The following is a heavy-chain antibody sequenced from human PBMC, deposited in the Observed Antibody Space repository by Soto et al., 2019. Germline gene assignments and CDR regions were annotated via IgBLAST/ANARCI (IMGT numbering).Heavy chain of an antibody. Sequence: SETLSLTCTVSGGSISSSSYYWGWIRQPPGKGLEWIGSIYYSGSTYYNPSLKSRVTISVDTSKNQFSLKLSSVTAADTAVYYCARLHSSGWYHYWGQGTLVTVSS. J-gene: IGHJ4*02. CDR1: GGSISSSSYY. D-gene: IGHD6-19*01. CDR2: IYYSGST. CDR3: ARLHSSGWYHY. V-gene: IGHV4-39*01.